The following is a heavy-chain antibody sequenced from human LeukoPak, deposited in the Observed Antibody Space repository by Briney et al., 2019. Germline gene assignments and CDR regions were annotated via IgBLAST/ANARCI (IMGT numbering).Heavy chain of an antibody. Sequence: SGGSLRLSCAASGFTFSSYDMHWVRQAPGKGLEWVAVISYNGNNKYCADSVKGRFTISRDDSKKTLYLQKNSLRAEDTAVYYCARDGYNEEDWYFDLWGRGILVTVSS. D-gene: IGHD5-24*01. CDR2: ISYNGNNK. V-gene: IGHV3-30-3*01. J-gene: IGHJ2*01. CDR1: GFTFSSYD. CDR3: ARDGYNEEDWYFDL.